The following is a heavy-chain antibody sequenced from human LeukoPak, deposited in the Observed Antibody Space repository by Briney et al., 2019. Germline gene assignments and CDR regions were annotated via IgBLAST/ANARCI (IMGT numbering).Heavy chain of an antibody. CDR2: MWYDGSNK. CDR1: GFTFSNYG. J-gene: IGHJ4*02. Sequence: GRSLRLSCAASGFTFSNYGMHWVRQAPGKGLEWVAIMWYDGSNKYYTDSVKGRFTISRDNSKNTLYLQMNSLRVEDTAVYYCAREDTALVIAYWGQGTLVTVSS. V-gene: IGHV3-33*01. D-gene: IGHD5-18*01. CDR3: AREDTALVIAY.